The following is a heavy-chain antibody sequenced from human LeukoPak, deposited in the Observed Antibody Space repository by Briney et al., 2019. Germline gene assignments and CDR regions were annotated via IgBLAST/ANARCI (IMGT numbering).Heavy chain of an antibody. CDR2: IYKTGKA. CDR3: GRGIGRPEYYGSGVTLGY. V-gene: IGHV4-39*02. J-gene: IGHJ4*02. Sequence: PSETLSLTCTVSGGSITGISYYWNWLRQPPGQELEWIGRIYKTGKADYKPYLKSPITISVDTNNNQFSLKPSSVSAADTAAYYSGRGIGRPEYYGSGVTLGYWGQGTLVTVSS. CDR1: GGSITGISYY. D-gene: IGHD3-10*01.